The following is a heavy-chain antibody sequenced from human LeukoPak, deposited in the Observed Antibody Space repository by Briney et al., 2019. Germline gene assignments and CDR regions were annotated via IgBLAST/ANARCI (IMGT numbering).Heavy chain of an antibody. Sequence: GGSLRLSCAASGFTVNNNRMGWVRQAPGKGLEYVSAISSNGGSTYYADSVKGRFTISRDNSKNTLFLQMSSLRAEDTAVYYCVKGYCSSTSCQILNWFDPWGQGNLVTVSS. D-gene: IGHD2-2*01. CDR3: VKGYCSSTSCQILNWFDP. CDR1: GFTVNNNR. CDR2: ISSNGGST. J-gene: IGHJ5*02. V-gene: IGHV3-64D*06.